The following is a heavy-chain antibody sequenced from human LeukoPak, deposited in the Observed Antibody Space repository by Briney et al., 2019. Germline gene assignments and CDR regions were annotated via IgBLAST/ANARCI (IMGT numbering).Heavy chain of an antibody. D-gene: IGHD2-15*01. CDR3: ARVEEYCSGGSCYLGWFDP. J-gene: IGHJ5*02. CDR2: IYYSGST. V-gene: IGHV4-59*01. Sequence: SETLSLTCAVSGGSISSYYWSWIRQPPGKGLEWLGYIYYSGSTNYNPSLKSRVTISLDMSKNQFSLKLSSVTAADTAVYYCARVEEYCSGGSCYLGWFDPWGQGTLVTVSS. CDR1: GGSISSYY.